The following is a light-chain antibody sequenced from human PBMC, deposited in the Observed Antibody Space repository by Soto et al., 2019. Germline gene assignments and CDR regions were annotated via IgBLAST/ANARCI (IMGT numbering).Light chain of an antibody. CDR1: QSVSSD. J-gene: IGKJ5*01. Sequence: TESPASVFECTRDSVSLSCLASQSVSSDLACYHQIPCQAPRLLIYGVSTRATGFPARFSGSGSGTDFTLTISSLEPEDFAVYYCQQRVNWPLPFARGTRLDI. CDR3: QQRVNWPLP. V-gene: IGKV3-11*01. CDR2: GVS.